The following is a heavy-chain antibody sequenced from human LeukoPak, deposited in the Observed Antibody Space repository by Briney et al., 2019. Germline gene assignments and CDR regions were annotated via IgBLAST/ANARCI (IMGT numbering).Heavy chain of an antibody. Sequence: GGSLRLSCAASGFTFSSYSMNWVRQAPGKGLEWVSSISSSSSYIYYADSVKGRFTISRDNAKNSLYLQMNSLRAEDTAVYYCARDPPLCTNGVCYTRAYDYWGQGTLVTVSS. CDR3: ARDPPLCTNGVCYTRAYDY. D-gene: IGHD2-8*01. V-gene: IGHV3-21*01. J-gene: IGHJ4*02. CDR1: GFTFSSYS. CDR2: ISSSSSYI.